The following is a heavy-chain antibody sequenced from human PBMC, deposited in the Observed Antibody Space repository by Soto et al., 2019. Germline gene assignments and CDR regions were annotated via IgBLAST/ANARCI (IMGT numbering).Heavy chain of an antibody. CDR3: ARNDFWSGYPQYYYYGMDV. V-gene: IGHV4-59*01. D-gene: IGHD3-3*01. CDR1: GGSISSYY. J-gene: IGHJ6*02. Sequence: PSETLSLTCTVSGGSISSYYWSWIRQPPGKGLEWIGYIYYSGSTNYNPSLKSRVTISVDTSKNQFSLKLSSVTAADTAVYYCARNDFWSGYPQYYYYGMDVWGQGTTVTVSS. CDR2: IYYSGST.